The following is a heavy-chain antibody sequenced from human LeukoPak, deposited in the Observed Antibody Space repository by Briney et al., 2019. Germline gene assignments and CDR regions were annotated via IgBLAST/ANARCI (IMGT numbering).Heavy chain of an antibody. J-gene: IGHJ4*02. CDR2: INHSGNT. V-gene: IGHV4-34*01. CDR1: GGSFSGFY. D-gene: IGHD3-9*01. CDR3: AREGSRYYDTLTGYYKPHYFDE. Sequence: SETLSLTCAVYGGSFSGFYWSWIRQPPGKGLEWIGEINHSGNTNYNPSLKSRVTISVDTSKNQFSLKLSSVTAADTAVYYCAREGSRYYDTLTGYYKPHYFDEWGQGTLVTVSS.